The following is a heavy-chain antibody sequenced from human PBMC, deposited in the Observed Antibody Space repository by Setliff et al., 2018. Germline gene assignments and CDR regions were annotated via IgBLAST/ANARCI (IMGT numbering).Heavy chain of an antibody. CDR3: ARDVGPPDEAIWFGAYMDV. V-gene: IGHV1-18*01. Sequence: ASVKVSCKASGYTFTSYGISWVRQAPGQGLEWMGWISAYNGNTNYAQKLRGRVTMTTDTSTSTAYMELRSLRSDDTAVYYCARDVGPPDEAIWFGAYMDVWGQGTTVTVSS. D-gene: IGHD3-10*01. CDR1: GYTFTSYG. CDR2: ISAYNGNT. J-gene: IGHJ6*02.